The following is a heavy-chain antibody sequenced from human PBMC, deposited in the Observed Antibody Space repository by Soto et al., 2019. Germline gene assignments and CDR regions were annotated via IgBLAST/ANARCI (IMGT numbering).Heavy chain of an antibody. CDR3: ARGMRSGYNYYYYYMDV. CDR2: INHSGST. V-gene: IGHV4-34*01. J-gene: IGHJ6*03. D-gene: IGHD3-3*01. Sequence: PSETLSLTCAVYGGSFSGYYWSWIRQPPGKGLEWIGEINHSGSTNYNPSLKSRVTISVDTSKNQFSLKLSSVTAADTAVYYRARGMRSGYNYYYYYMDVWGKGTTVTVSS. CDR1: GGSFSGYY.